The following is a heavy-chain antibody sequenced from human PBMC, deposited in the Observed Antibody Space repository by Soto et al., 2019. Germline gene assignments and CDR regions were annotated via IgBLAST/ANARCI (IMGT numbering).Heavy chain of an antibody. Sequence: PSETPSPPRPFSGCNISRGDYYWSLVRPPPGEGPEWIGYIHYSGSTYHNPSLKSRVTISVDTSKNQFSLKLTSVTAADTAVYYCGRAHRDLQQLVHYYYSMDVWGQGTTVTVSS. CDR1: GCNISRGDYY. V-gene: IGHV4-30-4*01. D-gene: IGHD6-13*01. CDR2: IHYSGST. J-gene: IGHJ6*02. CDR3: GRAHRDLQQLVHYYYSMDV.